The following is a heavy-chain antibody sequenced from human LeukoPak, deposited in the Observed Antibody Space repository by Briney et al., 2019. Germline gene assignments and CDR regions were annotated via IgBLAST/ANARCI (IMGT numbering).Heavy chain of an antibody. CDR3: VRLRRNNDRSGYYYYYDY. D-gene: IGHD3-22*01. V-gene: IGHV3-21*01. CDR1: GYTFSDFS. CDR2: ISVRSNYR. J-gene: IGHJ4*02. Sequence: GGSLRLSCAASGYTFSDFSVIWVRQAPGKGLEWVSSISVRSNYRYYADSVRGRFTISRDDARDSLFLQMNSLRAEDTAVYFCVRLRRNNDRSGYYYYYDYWGQGTLVTVSS.